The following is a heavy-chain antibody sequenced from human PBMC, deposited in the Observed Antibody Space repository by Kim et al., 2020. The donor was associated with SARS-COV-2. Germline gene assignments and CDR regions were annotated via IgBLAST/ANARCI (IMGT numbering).Heavy chain of an antibody. Sequence: GTQYRPSSHGRVTISADKSANTAYLQWSSLTPSDTAMYFCARRNLYYFDSWGQGTLVTVSS. D-gene: IGHD3-16*01. CDR2: GT. V-gene: IGHV5-51*01. CDR3: ARRNLYYFDS. J-gene: IGHJ4*02.